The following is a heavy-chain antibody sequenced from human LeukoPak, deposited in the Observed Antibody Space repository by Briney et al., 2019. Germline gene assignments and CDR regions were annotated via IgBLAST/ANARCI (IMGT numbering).Heavy chain of an antibody. V-gene: IGHV3-73*01. CDR2: IKRTPEGYAT. Sequence: SRRSLRLSRGGSGVIFRGSAVHCVRQASGKGLGWVGRIKRTPEGYATAYAPSVKGRFTISRDDSRNMAYLQMNSLKTEDTAVYYCTRLGTGDYGDYRFDYWGQGTLVTVSS. J-gene: IGHJ4*02. D-gene: IGHD4-17*01. CDR3: TRLGTGDYGDYRFDY. CDR1: GVIFRGSA.